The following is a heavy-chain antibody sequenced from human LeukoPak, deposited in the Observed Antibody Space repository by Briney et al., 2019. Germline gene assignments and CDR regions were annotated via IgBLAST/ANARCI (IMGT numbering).Heavy chain of an antibody. CDR3: ARDRSMVRGVIITDFDY. CDR1: GFTFSSYS. D-gene: IGHD3-10*01. CDR2: ISSSSSYI. V-gene: IGHV3-21*01. J-gene: IGHJ4*02. Sequence: PGGSLRLSCAASGFTFSSYSMNWVRQAPGKGLEWVSSISSSSSYIYYADSVKGRFTISRDNAKNSLYLQMNSLRAEDTAVYYCARDRSMVRGVIITDFDYWGQGTLVTVSS.